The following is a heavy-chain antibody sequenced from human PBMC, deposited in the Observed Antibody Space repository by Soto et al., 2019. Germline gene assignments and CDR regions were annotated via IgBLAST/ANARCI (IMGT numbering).Heavy chain of an antibody. CDR3: ARVGQQLVRVAFDI. D-gene: IGHD6-13*01. J-gene: IGHJ3*02. CDR1: GYTFTSYA. CDR2: INAGNGNT. V-gene: IGHV1-3*01. Sequence: ASLKVSCKASGYTFTSYAMHWVRQAPGQRLEWMGWINAGNGNTKYSQKFQGRVTITRDTSASTAYMELSSLRSEDTAVYYCARVGQQLVRVAFDIWGQGTMVTVSS.